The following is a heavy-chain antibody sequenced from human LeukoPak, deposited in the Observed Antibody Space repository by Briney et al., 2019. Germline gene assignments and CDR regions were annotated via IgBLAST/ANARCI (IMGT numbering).Heavy chain of an antibody. CDR1: GFTFKSYA. J-gene: IGHJ4*02. CDR3: ARALYGSGGYYYPGDY. V-gene: IGHV3-74*01. Sequence: GALRLSCSASGFTFKSYAMHWVRQAPGKGLVWVSRLNSDGSSTTYADSVKGRFAISRDNAMDTLYLQMNSLRAEDTAVYYCARALYGSGGYYYPGDYWGQGTLVTVSS. CDR2: LNSDGSST. D-gene: IGHD3-10*01.